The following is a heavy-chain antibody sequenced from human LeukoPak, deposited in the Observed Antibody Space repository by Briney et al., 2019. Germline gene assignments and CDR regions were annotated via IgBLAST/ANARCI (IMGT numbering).Heavy chain of an antibody. Sequence: GASVKVSCKASGYTFTSYGISWVRQAPGQGLEWMGWMNPNSGNTGYAQKFQGRVTITRNTSISTAYMELSSLRSEDTAVYYCARVLDEGYFDYWGQGTLVTVSS. D-gene: IGHD2-15*01. V-gene: IGHV1-8*03. J-gene: IGHJ4*02. CDR2: MNPNSGNT. CDR1: GYTFTSYG. CDR3: ARVLDEGYFDY.